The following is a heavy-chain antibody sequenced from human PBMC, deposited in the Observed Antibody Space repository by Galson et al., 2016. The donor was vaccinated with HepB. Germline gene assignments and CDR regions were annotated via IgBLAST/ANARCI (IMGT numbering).Heavy chain of an antibody. CDR2: VYPGDSDT. J-gene: IGHJ6*02. V-gene: IGHV5-51*01. Sequence: QSGAEVKKPGESLKISCTASGYSFSGYWIAWVRQAAGKGLEWVGIVYPGDSDTRYSPSFRGQVTISADKSNNTAYLHWSSLKASETAMYYCARFQCNSVSCSSGYYSYGMDVWGQGTTVTVSS. D-gene: IGHD2-2*01. CDR1: GYSFSGYW. CDR3: ARFQCNSVSCSSGYYSYGMDV.